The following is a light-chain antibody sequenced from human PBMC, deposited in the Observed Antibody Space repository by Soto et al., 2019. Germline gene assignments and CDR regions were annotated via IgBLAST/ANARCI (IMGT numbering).Light chain of an antibody. V-gene: IGKV4-1*01. J-gene: IGKJ1*01. CDR1: QSVLFSSNNKNY. CDR2: WAS. CDR3: HQYYSPPRP. Sequence: DIVMTQSPDSLAVSLGERAIIHCKSSQSVLFSSNNKNYLAWYQQRPGQPPKLLIYWASTRHSGVPDRFSGSGYGTDFTLTIRSPQAEDGAVYSCHQYYSPPRPVGQGTKVEIK.